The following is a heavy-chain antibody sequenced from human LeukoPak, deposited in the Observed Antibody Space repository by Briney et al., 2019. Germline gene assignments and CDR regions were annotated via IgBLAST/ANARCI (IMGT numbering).Heavy chain of an antibody. D-gene: IGHD4-11*01. V-gene: IGHV4-59*12. CDR2: IYYSGST. J-gene: IGHJ4*02. Sequence: SETLSLTCTVSDGSISNYYWNWIRQPPGKGLEWIGYIYYSGSTNYNPSLKSRVSMSVDTSKNQFSLRLSSVTAADTAVYYCARLSTVTTSFDYWGQGTLVTVSS. CDR3: ARLSTVTTSFDY. CDR1: DGSISNYY.